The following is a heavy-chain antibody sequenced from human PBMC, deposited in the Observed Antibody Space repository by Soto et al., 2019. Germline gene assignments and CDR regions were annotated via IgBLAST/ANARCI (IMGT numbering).Heavy chain of an antibody. Sequence: ASVKVSCTASGYTFTSYGISWVRQAPGQGLEWMGWISAYNGNTNYAQKLQGRVTMTTDTSTSTAYMELRSLRSDDTAVYYCAREKGYCSGGSCPFDYWGQGTLVTVSS. D-gene: IGHD2-15*01. CDR1: GYTFTSYG. CDR3: AREKGYCSGGSCPFDY. J-gene: IGHJ4*02. V-gene: IGHV1-18*01. CDR2: ISAYNGNT.